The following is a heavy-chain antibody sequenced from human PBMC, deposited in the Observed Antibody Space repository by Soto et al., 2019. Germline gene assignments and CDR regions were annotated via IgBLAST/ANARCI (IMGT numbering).Heavy chain of an antibody. CDR3: AREARHGYYGMDV. CDR1: GFTFSSYA. J-gene: IGHJ6*02. Sequence: GGSLRLSCAASGFTFSSYAMHWVRQAPGKGLEWVAVISYDGSNKYYADSVKGRFTISRDNSKNTLYLQMNSLRAEDTAVYYCAREARHGYYGMDVWGQGTTVTVSS. CDR2: ISYDGSNK. V-gene: IGHV3-30-3*01.